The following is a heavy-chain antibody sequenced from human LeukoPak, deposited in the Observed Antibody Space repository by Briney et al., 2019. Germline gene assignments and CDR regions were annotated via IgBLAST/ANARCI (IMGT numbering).Heavy chain of an antibody. Sequence: PGRSLRLSCAASGFTFSSYAMHWVRQAPGRGLEWVAVISYDGSNKYYADSVKGRFTISRDNPKNTLYLQMNSLRAEDTAVYYCARGSDSGTVTTIPNEYWGQGTLVTVSS. J-gene: IGHJ4*02. CDR2: ISYDGSNK. D-gene: IGHD4-17*01. CDR1: GFTFSSYA. V-gene: IGHV3-30*04. CDR3: ARGSDSGTVTTIPNEY.